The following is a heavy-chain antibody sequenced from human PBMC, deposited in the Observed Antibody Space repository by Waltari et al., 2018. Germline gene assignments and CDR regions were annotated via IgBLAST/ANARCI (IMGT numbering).Heavy chain of an antibody. CDR2: INCNTGDR. J-gene: IGHJ4*01. V-gene: IGHV1-2*02. CDR1: GYTFTAYY. Sequence: QVQLVQSGAEVKKPGASVKVSCKTYGYTFTAYYMHWVRQVPGQGLEWMGWINCNTGDRDYAQKFRGRVTMTRETSLTTVYMEMNRLTSGDTAVYYCAREDIVATKVFDDWGHGTLVTVSS. D-gene: IGHD5-12*01. CDR3: AREDIVATKVFDD.